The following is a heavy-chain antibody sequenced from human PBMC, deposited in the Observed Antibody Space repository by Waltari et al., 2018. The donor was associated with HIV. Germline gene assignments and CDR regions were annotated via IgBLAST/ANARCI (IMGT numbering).Heavy chain of an antibody. Sequence: EVRLVQSGAVVKRPGDSLKISCRTTGYKFTTFWVGWVGQTADNGLHWIGVIDPHTEVVKYNPSVQGRGGSSVDWSTATTSVEWRSLTPSDTGIYYCARRPDYGGDWFGSWGQGTLVTVSS. D-gene: IGHD3-10*01. CDR2: IDPHTEVV. CDR1: GYKFTTFW. J-gene: IGHJ5*01. V-gene: IGHV5-51*03. CDR3: ARRPDYGGDWFGS.